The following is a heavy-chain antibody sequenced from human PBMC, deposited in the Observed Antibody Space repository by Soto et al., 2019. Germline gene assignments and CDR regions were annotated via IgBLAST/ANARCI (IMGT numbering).Heavy chain of an antibody. CDR3: ARMESFGSLNWFDP. V-gene: IGHV1-8*01. CDR1: GYTFTNND. J-gene: IGHJ5*02. CDR2: MNPGSGDT. Sequence: ASVKVSCKASGYTFTNNDVSWVRQATGQGLEWMGWMNPGSGDTGYAQKFQGRVTMTRDISIATAYMELTSLTSEDTAIYYCARMESFGSLNWFDPWSQGTLVTVSS. D-gene: IGHD5-18*01.